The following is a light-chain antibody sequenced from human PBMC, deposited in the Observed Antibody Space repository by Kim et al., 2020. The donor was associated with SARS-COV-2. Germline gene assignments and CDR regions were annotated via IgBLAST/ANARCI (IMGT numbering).Light chain of an antibody. V-gene: IGLV2-14*01. J-gene: IGLJ1*01. CDR3: SSFTISSTFV. CDR1: SSDVGVYNF. CDR2: EVS. Sequence: QSVLTQPASVSGSPGQSITISCTGTSSDVGVYNFVSWYQQHPGKAPKLMIYEVSNRPSGVPHRFSGSKSGNTASLTISGLQPEDEADYYCSSFTISSTFVFGTGTKVTVL.